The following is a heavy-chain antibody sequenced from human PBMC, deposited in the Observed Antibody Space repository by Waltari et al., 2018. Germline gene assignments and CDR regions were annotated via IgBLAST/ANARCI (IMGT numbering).Heavy chain of an antibody. CDR3: ARVLVVADAFDI. CDR1: GFTFCSYS. J-gene: IGHJ3*02. V-gene: IGHV3-21*01. CDR2: ISSSSYI. D-gene: IGHD2-8*01. Sequence: EVQLVESGGGLVKPGGSLRLSCAPSGFTFCSYSMTWFRQAPGKGLEWVSSISSSSYIYYADSVKGRFTISRDNAKNSLYLQMNSLRAEDTAVYYCARVLVVADAFDIWGQGTMVTVSS.